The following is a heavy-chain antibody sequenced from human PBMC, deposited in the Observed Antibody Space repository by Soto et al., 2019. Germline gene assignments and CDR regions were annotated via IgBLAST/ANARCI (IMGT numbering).Heavy chain of an antibody. J-gene: IGHJ6*02. Sequence: ASVKVSCKASGGTFSSYAISWVRQAPGQGLEWMGGIIPIFGTANYAQKFQGRVTITADESTSTAYMELSSLRSEDTAVYYCARSSLEIYSYGWRQGMDVWGQGTTVTVSS. CDR1: GGTFSSYA. CDR3: ARSSLEIYSYGWRQGMDV. CDR2: IIPIFGTA. D-gene: IGHD5-18*01. V-gene: IGHV1-69*13.